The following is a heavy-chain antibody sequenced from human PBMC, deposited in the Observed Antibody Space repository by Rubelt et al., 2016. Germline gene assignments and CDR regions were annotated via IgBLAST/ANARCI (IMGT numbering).Heavy chain of an antibody. CDR2: IYYSGST. CDR3: ARGPLCSGTSCHYSFDY. V-gene: IGHV4-38-2*02. J-gene: IGHJ4*02. CDR1: GYSISSGYY. D-gene: IGHD2-2*01. Sequence: QVQLQESGPRLVQPSETLSLTCTVSGYSISSGYYWGWIRQPPGKGLEWLGNIYYSGSTYYNPSLKSRVTISVDTSKNQFSLKLSSVTAADTAVYYCARGPLCSGTSCHYSFDYWGQGTLVTVSS.